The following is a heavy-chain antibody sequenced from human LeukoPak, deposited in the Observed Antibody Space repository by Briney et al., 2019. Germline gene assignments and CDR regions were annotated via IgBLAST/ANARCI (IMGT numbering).Heavy chain of an antibody. CDR3: ARDWGGNLDY. Sequence: SGGSLRLSCTVSGFSVSNFWMAWVRQAPGKGPEWVANIKADASTTNYVDSVKGRFTISRDNAQNSLFLQMNSLRVEDAAVYYCARDWGGNLDYWGQGTQVTVSS. CDR2: IKADASTT. CDR1: GFSVSNFW. V-gene: IGHV3-7*04. D-gene: IGHD3-16*01. J-gene: IGHJ4*02.